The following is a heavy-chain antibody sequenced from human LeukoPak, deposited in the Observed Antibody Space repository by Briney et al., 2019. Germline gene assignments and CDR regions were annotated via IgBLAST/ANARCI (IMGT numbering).Heavy chain of an antibody. V-gene: IGHV1-69*05. CDR1: GGPFSTFA. Sequence: SVNVSCKASGGPFSTFAFNWVRQAPGQGLEWMGGIIPLFGTVKYAQNFQGRVTITTDESTRTVYMEMSSLRSEDTAVYHCARGGYADYGGDYYFYYMDVWGKGTTVTVSS. CDR3: ARGGYADYGGDYYFYYMDV. J-gene: IGHJ6*03. D-gene: IGHD4-17*01. CDR2: IIPLFGTV.